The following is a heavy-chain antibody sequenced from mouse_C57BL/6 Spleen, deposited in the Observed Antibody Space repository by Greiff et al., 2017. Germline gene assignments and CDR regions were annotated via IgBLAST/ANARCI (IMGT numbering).Heavy chain of an antibody. CDR1: GYTFTSYT. Sequence: VQLQQSGAELARPGASVKMSCKASGYTFTSYTMHWVKQRPGQGLEWIGYINPSSGYPKYNQKFKDKATLTADKSSSTAYMQLSSLTSEDSAVYYCARAAQGLAMDYWGQGTSVTVSS. J-gene: IGHJ4*01. CDR3: ARAAQGLAMDY. CDR2: INPSSGYP. V-gene: IGHV1-4*01. D-gene: IGHD3-2*02.